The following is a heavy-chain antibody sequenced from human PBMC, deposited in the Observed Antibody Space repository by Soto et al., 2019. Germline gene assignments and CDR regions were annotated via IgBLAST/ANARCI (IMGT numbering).Heavy chain of an antibody. CDR2: IYYSGST. Sequence: PSETLSLTCTVSGGSISSSSYYWGWIRQPPGKGLEWIGSIYYSGSTYYNPSLKSRVTISVDTSKNQFSLKLSSVTAADTAVYYCARHGLAYCGGDCPGVLDYWGQGTLVTVSS. J-gene: IGHJ4*02. CDR3: ARHGLAYCGGDCPGVLDY. CDR1: GGSISSSSYY. D-gene: IGHD2-21*02. V-gene: IGHV4-39*01.